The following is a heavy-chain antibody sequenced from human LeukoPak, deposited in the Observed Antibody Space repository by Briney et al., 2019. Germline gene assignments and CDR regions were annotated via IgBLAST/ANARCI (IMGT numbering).Heavy chain of an antibody. J-gene: IGHJ4*02. Sequence: GASVKVSCKASGYSFANYGICWVRPGPGRGLEWLGWISAYNGHTNYGQILQGRVTMTRDTSTSTAYLELRSLRSDDTAVYYCARDSLAGGNAFPDYWGQGTLVTVSP. V-gene: IGHV1-18*01. D-gene: IGHD4-23*01. CDR3: ARDSLAGGNAFPDY. CDR1: GYSFANYG. CDR2: ISAYNGHT.